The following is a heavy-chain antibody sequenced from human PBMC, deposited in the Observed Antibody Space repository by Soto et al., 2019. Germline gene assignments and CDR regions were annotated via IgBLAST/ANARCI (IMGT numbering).Heavy chain of an antibody. Sequence: QVQLVQSGAEVKKPGSSVKVSCKASGGTFSSYTISWVRQAPGQGLEWMGRIIPILGIANYAQKLQGRVTITADKSTSTAYMELSSLRSEDTAVYYCARRSGDYGDYWGQGTLVTVSS. CDR2: IIPILGIA. CDR3: ARRSGDYGDY. CDR1: GGTFSSYT. J-gene: IGHJ4*02. V-gene: IGHV1-69*02. D-gene: IGHD4-17*01.